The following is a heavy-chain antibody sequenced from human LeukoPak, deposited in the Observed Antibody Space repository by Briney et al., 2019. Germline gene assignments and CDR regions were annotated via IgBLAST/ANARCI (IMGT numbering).Heavy chain of an antibody. V-gene: IGHV4-59*01. Sequence: SETLSLTCTVSGGSISSYYWSWIRQPPGKGLEWIGYIYSSGSTNYNPSLKSRVIISLDTSKSQFSLKLSSVTAAVTAVYYCARSFSARMFFDYWSQGSLVTVSS. J-gene: IGHJ4*02. CDR2: IYSSGST. CDR3: ARSFSARMFFDY. CDR1: GGSISSYY. D-gene: IGHD2/OR15-2a*01.